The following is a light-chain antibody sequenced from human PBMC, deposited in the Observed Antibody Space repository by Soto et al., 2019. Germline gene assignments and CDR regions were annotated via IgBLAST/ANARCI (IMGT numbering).Light chain of an antibody. Sequence: EIIMTLTPATRSVSPGERATRSCRASQSVSSNLAWYQQKPGQAPRLLIYGASTRATGIPARFSGSGSGTEFTLTISSLQSEDFAVYYCQQYNNWPPWTFGQGSMV. CDR3: QQYNNWPPWT. J-gene: IGKJ1*01. CDR1: QSVSSN. CDR2: GAS. V-gene: IGKV3-15*01.